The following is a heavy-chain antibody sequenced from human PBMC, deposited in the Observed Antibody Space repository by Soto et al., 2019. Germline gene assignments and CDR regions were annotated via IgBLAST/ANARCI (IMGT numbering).Heavy chain of an antibody. CDR2: IYYIGNX. V-gene: IGHV4-39*01. CDR3: ARHDYGGFGL. Sequence: SETLSLTCTVSCGSISRISYFWGWIRQPPGKWLEWIGSIYYIGNXXYNPSLKXXVTISGDTSNXQFSLXLRSVTSADTAVYYCARHDYGGFGLWCQGTLVTVSS. D-gene: IGHD4-17*01. J-gene: IGHJ4*02. CDR1: CGSISRISYF.